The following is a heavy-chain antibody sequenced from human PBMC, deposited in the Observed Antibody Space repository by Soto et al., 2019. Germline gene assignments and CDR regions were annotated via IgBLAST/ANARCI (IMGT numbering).Heavy chain of an antibody. CDR3: ASEGSESYSFDH. V-gene: IGHV4-31*03. J-gene: IGHJ4*02. CDR1: GGPISSGDYY. D-gene: IGHD3-10*01. CDR2: IYHNGNT. Sequence: SETLSLTCTVSGGPISSGDYYWSWIRQHPGKGLEWIGYIYHNGNTHYNPSLKSRVTISLDTSKNQFPLNLSSVTAADTAVYYCASEGSESYSFDHWGQGALVTVSS.